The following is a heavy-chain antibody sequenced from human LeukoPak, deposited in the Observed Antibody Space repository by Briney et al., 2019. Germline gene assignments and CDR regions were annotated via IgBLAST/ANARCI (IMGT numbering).Heavy chain of an antibody. V-gene: IGHV4-34*01. J-gene: IGHJ5*02. CDR3: ARTPGRRSGWFDP. Sequence: MPSETLSLTCAVYGGSFSGYYWSWIRQPPGKGLEWIGEINHSGSTNYNPSLKSRVTISVDTSKNQFSLKLSSVTAADTAVYYCARTPGRRSGWFDPWGQGTLVTVSS. CDR2: INHSGST. CDR1: GGSFSGYY.